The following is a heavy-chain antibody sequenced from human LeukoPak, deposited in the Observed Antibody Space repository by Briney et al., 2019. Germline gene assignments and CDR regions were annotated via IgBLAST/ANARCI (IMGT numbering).Heavy chain of an antibody. D-gene: IGHD2-2*01. CDR1: GFTFSSYA. CDR2: ISGSGGST. V-gene: IGHV3-23*01. CDR3: AKDVMSPSSTSCFDY. J-gene: IGHJ4*02. Sequence: GGSLRLSCASSGFTFSSYAMSWVRQAPGKGLEWVSAISGSGGSTYYADSVEGRFTISKDNSKNTLYLQMNSLRAEDTAVYYCAKDVMSPSSTSCFDYWGQGTLVTVS.